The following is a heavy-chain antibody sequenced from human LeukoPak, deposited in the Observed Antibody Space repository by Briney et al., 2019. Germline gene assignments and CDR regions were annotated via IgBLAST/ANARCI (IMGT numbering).Heavy chain of an antibody. Sequence: ASVKVSCKASGYTFTSYYMHWVRQAPGQGLEWMGWINPNSGGTNYAQKFQGRVTMTRDTSISTAYMELSRLRSDDTAVYYCAAATGSYFGWSDPWGQGTLVTVSS. CDR1: GYTFTSYY. CDR2: INPNSGGT. V-gene: IGHV1-2*02. CDR3: AAATGSYFGWSDP. J-gene: IGHJ5*02. D-gene: IGHD3-10*01.